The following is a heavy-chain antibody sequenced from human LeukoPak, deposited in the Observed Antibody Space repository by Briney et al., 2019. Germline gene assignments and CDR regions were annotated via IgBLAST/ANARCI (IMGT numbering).Heavy chain of an antibody. J-gene: IGHJ6*02. D-gene: IGHD5-18*01. CDR1: GYSFTSYW. Sequence: GESLEISCKGSGYSFTSYWIGWVRQMPGKGLEWMGIIYPGDSDTRYSPSFQGQVTISADKSISTAYLQWSSLKASDTAMYYCATTHTARVSYSYYYGMDVWGQGTTVTVSS. CDR2: IYPGDSDT. V-gene: IGHV5-51*01. CDR3: ATTHTARVSYSYYYGMDV.